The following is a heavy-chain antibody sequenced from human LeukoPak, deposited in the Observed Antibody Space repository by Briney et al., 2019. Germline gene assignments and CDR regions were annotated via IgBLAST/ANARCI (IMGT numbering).Heavy chain of an antibody. Sequence: GGSLRLSCAASGFTFSSYAMSWVRQAPGKGLEWVSAISGSGGSTYYADSVKGRFTISRDNSKNTLYLQMNSLRAEDTAVYYCAKAPRASYYYDSSGYNVWFDPWGQGTLVTVSS. D-gene: IGHD3-22*01. V-gene: IGHV3-23*01. CDR3: AKAPRASYYYDSSGYNVWFDP. CDR2: ISGSGGST. J-gene: IGHJ5*02. CDR1: GFTFSSYA.